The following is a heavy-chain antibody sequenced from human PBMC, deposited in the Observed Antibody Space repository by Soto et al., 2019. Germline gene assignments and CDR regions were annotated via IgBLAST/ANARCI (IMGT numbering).Heavy chain of an antibody. V-gene: IGHV4-59*08. J-gene: IGHJ4*02. CDR2: IYYSGST. D-gene: IGHD4-17*01. CDR1: GGSISSYY. Sequence: SETLSLTCTVSGGSISSYYWSWIRQPPGKGLEWIGYIYYSGSTNYNPSLKSRVTISVDTSKNQFSLKLSSVTAADTAVYYCARHSPSGDYVFDYWGQGTLVTVSS. CDR3: ARHSPSGDYVFDY.